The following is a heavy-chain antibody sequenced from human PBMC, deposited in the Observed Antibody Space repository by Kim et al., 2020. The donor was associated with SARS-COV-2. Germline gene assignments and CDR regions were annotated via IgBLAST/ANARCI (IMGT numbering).Heavy chain of an antibody. D-gene: IGHD6-6*01. J-gene: IGHJ3*02. CDR3: ARARAFDI. Sequence: YTGGTSYNPSLKSRVTISADTPKNQFSLRLNSVTAADTAVYYCARARAFDIWGQGTMVTVSS. V-gene: IGHV4-59*01. CDR2: YTGGT.